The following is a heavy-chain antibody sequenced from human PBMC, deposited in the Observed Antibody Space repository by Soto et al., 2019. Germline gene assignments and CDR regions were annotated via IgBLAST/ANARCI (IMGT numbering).Heavy chain of an antibody. Sequence: QVQLQQWGAGLLKHSETLSLTCAVYGGSFSGYYWTWIRQPPGTGLEWIGEINHSGSTNYNPSLKGRVTISVDTSKNPFSLKLTSVTAADTAVYYCARDKITGVFDYWGQGTLVTVSS. D-gene: IGHD2-8*02. CDR1: GGSFSGYY. CDR3: ARDKITGVFDY. CDR2: INHSGST. J-gene: IGHJ4*02. V-gene: IGHV4-34*01.